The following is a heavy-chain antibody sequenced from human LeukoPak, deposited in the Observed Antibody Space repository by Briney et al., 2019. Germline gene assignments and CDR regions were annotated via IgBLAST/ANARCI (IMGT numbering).Heavy chain of an antibody. CDR3: AKSYYYDSSGEEANAFDI. J-gene: IGHJ3*02. Sequence: PRRSLRLSCAASGFTFSSYGMHWVRQAPGKGLEWVAVISYDGSNKYYADSVKGRFTISRDNSKNTLYLRMNSLRAEDTAVYYCAKSYYYDSSGEEANAFDIWGQGTMVTVSS. V-gene: IGHV3-30*18. D-gene: IGHD3-22*01. CDR2: ISYDGSNK. CDR1: GFTFSSYG.